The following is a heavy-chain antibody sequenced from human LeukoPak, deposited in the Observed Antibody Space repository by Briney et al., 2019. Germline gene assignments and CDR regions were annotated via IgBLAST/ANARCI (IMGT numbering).Heavy chain of an antibody. CDR1: GFTFSSYG. Sequence: GGSLRLSCAASGFTFSSYGMHWVRQAPGKGLEWVANIKQDGSEKYYVDSVKGRFTISRDNSKNTLSLQMNSLRAEDTAVYYCAKDMGYYYGSGSYPPENDYWGQGTLVTVSS. CDR2: IKQDGSEK. V-gene: IGHV3-7*01. D-gene: IGHD3-10*01. J-gene: IGHJ4*02. CDR3: AKDMGYYYGSGSYPPENDY.